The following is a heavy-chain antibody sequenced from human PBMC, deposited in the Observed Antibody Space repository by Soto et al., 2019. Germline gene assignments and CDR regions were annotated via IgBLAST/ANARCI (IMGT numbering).Heavy chain of an antibody. V-gene: IGHV4-34*01. CDR3: ERDKITGLFDY. J-gene: IGHJ4*02. CDR2: INHSGST. D-gene: IGHD2-8*02. Sequence: QVQLQQWGAGLLKPSETLSLTCAVYGGSFSGYYWTWIRQPPGTGLEWIGEINHSGSTNYNPSLKSRVTISVDTSNNQFSLKLTSVTAADTAVYYCERDKITGLFDYWGEGTLVTVSS. CDR1: GGSFSGYY.